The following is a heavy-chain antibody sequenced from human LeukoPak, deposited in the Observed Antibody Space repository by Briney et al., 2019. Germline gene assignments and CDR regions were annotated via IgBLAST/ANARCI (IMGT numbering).Heavy chain of an antibody. CDR2: VYHSGST. CDR1: GYSISSGYY. D-gene: IGHD4-17*01. V-gene: IGHV4-38-2*02. Sequence: SETLSLTCTVSGYSISSGYYWGWIRQPPGKGLEWIGNVYHSGSTYYNPSLKSRVTISVDTSKNQFSLKLSSVTAADTAVYYCATKHDYGDLDAFDIWGQGTMVTVSS. CDR3: ATKHDYGDLDAFDI. J-gene: IGHJ3*02.